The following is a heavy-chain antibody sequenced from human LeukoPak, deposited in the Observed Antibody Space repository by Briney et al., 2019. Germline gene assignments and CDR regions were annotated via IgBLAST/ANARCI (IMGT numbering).Heavy chain of an antibody. V-gene: IGHV3-53*01. J-gene: IGHJ2*01. CDR3: ATVTTRYWYFDL. Sequence: GGSLRLSCAASGFTFSSYAMSWVRQAPGKGLEWVSVIYSGGSTYYADSVKGRFTISRDNSKNTLYLQMNSLRAEDTAVYYCATVTTRYWYFDLWGRGTLVTVSS. D-gene: IGHD4-17*01. CDR1: GFTFSSYA. CDR2: IYSGGST.